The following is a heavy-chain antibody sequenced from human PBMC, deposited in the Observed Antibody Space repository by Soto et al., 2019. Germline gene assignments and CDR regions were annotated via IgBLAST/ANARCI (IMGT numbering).Heavy chain of an antibody. CDR3: ARDHTTGLLEL. V-gene: IGHV4-59*01. J-gene: IGHJ4*02. Sequence: QVQLQESGPGLVRPAETLSLICSVSTDSMRTYSWTWIRQSPGKGLEWIGYVYHTGRTEYNPSLESRVTISIDMSNKQFSLQLTSVTAADTAVYFCARDHTTGLLELWGQGTLVTVSS. CDR1: TDSMRTYS. CDR2: VYHTGRT.